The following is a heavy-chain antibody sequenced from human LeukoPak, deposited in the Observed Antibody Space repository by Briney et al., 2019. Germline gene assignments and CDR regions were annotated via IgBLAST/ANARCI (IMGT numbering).Heavy chain of an antibody. D-gene: IGHD2/OR15-2a*01. V-gene: IGHV5-51*01. Sequence: GESLKISCKGSGYIFTTYWIGWVRQMPGKGLEWMGTIYPGDSDTRYSPSFQGQVTISADKSTSAAYLQWSSLQASDTTIYYCARRTASMEYFDLWGRGTLVTVSS. J-gene: IGHJ2*01. CDR3: ARRTASMEYFDL. CDR2: IYPGDSDT. CDR1: GYIFTTYW.